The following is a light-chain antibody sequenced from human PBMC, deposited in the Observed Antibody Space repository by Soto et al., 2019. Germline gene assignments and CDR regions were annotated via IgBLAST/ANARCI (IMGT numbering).Light chain of an antibody. CDR1: QSVLYSSNNKNY. V-gene: IGKV4-1*01. Sequence: DIVITQSPYSLAVSLGERATINCKSSQSVLYSSNNKNYLAWYHQKPGQPPKLLIYWASTRESGVPDRLSGSGSGTDLTLTSSRLQAEDVALYYCQQYYSTPWTFRKGTKVDIK. CDR2: WAS. J-gene: IGKJ1*01. CDR3: QQYYSTPWT.